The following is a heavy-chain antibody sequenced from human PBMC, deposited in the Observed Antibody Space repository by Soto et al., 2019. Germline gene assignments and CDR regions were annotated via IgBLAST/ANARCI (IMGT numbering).Heavy chain of an antibody. J-gene: IGHJ6*02. V-gene: IGHV4-31*03. CDR3: ARVCGGDCHNGMDV. D-gene: IGHD2-21*02. CDR1: GGSISSGGYY. CDR2: IYYSGST. Sequence: PSXTLSLTCTVSGGSISSGGYYCSWICQHPGKCLEWIGYIYYSGSTYYNPSLKSRVTISVDTSKNQFSLKLSSVTAADTAVYYCARVCGGDCHNGMDVWGQGTTVTVSS.